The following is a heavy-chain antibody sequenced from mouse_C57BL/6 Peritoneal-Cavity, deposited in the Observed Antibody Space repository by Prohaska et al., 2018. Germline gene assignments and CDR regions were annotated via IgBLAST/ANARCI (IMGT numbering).Heavy chain of an antibody. CDR2: IRNKANCYTT. CDR3: ARSTVVFDY. J-gene: IGHJ2*01. Sequence: EVKLVESGGGLVQPGGSLSLSCAASGFTFTDYYMSWVRQPQGKELEWLGFIRNKANCYTTEYSASVKGRFTISRDNSQSILYLQMNALRAEDSATYYCARSTVVFDYWGQGTTLTVSS. V-gene: IGHV7-3*01. D-gene: IGHD1-1*01. CDR1: GFTFTDYY.